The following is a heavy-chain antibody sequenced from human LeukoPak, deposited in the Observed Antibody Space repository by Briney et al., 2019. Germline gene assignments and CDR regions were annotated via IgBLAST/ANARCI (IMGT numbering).Heavy chain of an antibody. CDR1: GFTFSDYY. CDR2: IYYSGST. V-gene: IGHV4-38-2*02. D-gene: IGHD3-16*02. CDR3: AREKAPDYALYGGVDY. Sequence: GSLRLSCAASGFTFSDYYMSWIRQAPGKGLEWIGSIYYSGSTYYNPSLKSRVTISVDTSKNQFSLKLSSVTAADTAVYYCAREKAPDYALYGGVDYWGQGTLVTVSS. J-gene: IGHJ4*02.